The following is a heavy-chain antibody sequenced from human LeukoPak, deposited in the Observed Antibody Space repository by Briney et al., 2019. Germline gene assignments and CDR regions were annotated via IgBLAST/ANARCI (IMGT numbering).Heavy chain of an antibody. J-gene: IGHJ5*02. D-gene: IGHD3-3*01. Sequence: SETLSLTCTVSGGSISSYYWSWIRQPPGKGLEWIGYIYYSGSTNYNPSLKSRVTISVDTSKNQFSLELSSLTAADTAVYYCARDGITIFGDQWFDPWGQGTLVTVSS. CDR1: GGSISSYY. CDR2: IYYSGST. CDR3: ARDGITIFGDQWFDP. V-gene: IGHV4-59*01.